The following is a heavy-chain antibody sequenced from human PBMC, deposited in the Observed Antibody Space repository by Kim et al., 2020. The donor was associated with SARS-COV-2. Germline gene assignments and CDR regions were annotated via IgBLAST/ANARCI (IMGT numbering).Heavy chain of an antibody. CDR3: ARETLPLVGGWYLGYFDY. CDR2: ISSSSSTI. Sequence: GGSLRLSCAASGFTFSSYSMNWVRQAPGKGLEWVSYISSSSSTIYYADSVKGRFTISRDNGKNSLYLQMNSLRDEDTAVYYCARETLPLVGGWYLGYFDYWGQGTLVTVSS. J-gene: IGHJ4*02. V-gene: IGHV3-48*02. CDR1: GFTFSSYS. D-gene: IGHD6-19*01.